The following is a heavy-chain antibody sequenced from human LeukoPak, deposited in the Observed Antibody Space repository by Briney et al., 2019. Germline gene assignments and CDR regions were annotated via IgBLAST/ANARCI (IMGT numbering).Heavy chain of an antibody. CDR2: ISSSGSTI. V-gene: IGHV3-48*03. J-gene: IGHJ4*02. CDR1: GFTFSSYE. D-gene: IGHD3-16*02. Sequence: GGSLRLSCAASGFTFSSYEMNWVRQAPGKGLEWVSYISSSGSTIYYADSVKGRFIISRDNAKNSLYLQMNSLRAEDTAVYYCARDVYDYVWGSYRLFDYWGQGTLVTVSS. CDR3: ARDVYDYVWGSYRLFDY.